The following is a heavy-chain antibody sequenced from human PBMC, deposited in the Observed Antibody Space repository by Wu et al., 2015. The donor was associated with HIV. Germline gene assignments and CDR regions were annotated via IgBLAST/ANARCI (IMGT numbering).Heavy chain of an antibody. Sequence: QVQLVQSGAEVKKPGASVKVSCKASGYTFTSYYMHWVRQAPGQGLEWMGIINPSGGSTSYAQKFQGRVTITTDESTSTAYMELSSLRSEDTAVYYCARDSFQVGRVAGTRYYGMDVVGPRDHGHRLL. CDR1: GYTFTSYY. J-gene: IGHJ6*02. CDR2: INPSGGST. D-gene: IGHD6-19*01. V-gene: IGHV1-46*01. CDR3: ARDSFQVGRVAGTRYYGMDV.